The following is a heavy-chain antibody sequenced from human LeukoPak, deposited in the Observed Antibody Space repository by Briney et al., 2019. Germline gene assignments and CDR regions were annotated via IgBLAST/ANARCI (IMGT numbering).Heavy chain of an antibody. D-gene: IGHD3-9*01. J-gene: IGHJ4*02. CDR1: GYTFTSCG. Sequence: GASVKVSCKASGYTFTSCGISWVRQAPGQGLEWMGWISAYNGNTNYAQKLQGRVTMTTDTSTSTAYMELRSLGSDDTAVYYCARDFDDILTGSADYWGQGTLVTVSS. CDR2: ISAYNGNT. V-gene: IGHV1-18*01. CDR3: ARDFDDILTGSADY.